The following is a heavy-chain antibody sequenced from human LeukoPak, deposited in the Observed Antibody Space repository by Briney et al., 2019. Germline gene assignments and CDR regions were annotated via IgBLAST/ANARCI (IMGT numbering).Heavy chain of an antibody. CDR2: ISGSGGST. V-gene: IGHV3-23*01. CDR1: GFTFSSYA. J-gene: IGHJ3*02. Sequence: GGSLRLSCAASGFTFSSYAMSWVRQAPGKGLEWVSAISGSGGSTYYADSVKGRFTISRDNSKNTLYLQMNSLRAEDTAVYYCAKDIVVVPAAKMLGPNDAFDIWGQGTMVTVSS. CDR3: AKDIVVVPAAKMLGPNDAFDI. D-gene: IGHD2-2*01.